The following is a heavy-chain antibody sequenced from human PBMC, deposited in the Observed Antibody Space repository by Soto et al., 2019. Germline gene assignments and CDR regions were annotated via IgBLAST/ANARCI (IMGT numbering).Heavy chain of an antibody. J-gene: IGHJ4*02. Sequence: PGGSLRLSCAASGFAFSSYSMNWVRQAPGKGLEWVSSISSSSTYIYYADSVKGRFTISRDNAKNSLYLQMNSLRAEDTAVYYCARSPPSYGAYWGQGTLVTVSS. D-gene: IGHD4-17*01. CDR1: GFAFSSYS. CDR3: ARSPPSYGAY. CDR2: ISSSSTYI. V-gene: IGHV3-21*01.